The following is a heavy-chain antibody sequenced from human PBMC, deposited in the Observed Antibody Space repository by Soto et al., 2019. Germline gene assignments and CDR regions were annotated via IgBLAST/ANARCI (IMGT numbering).Heavy chain of an antibody. Sequence: SVKVSCKASGGTFSSYTISWVRQAPGQGLEWMGRIIPILGIANYAQKFQGRVTITADKSTSTAYMELSSLRSEDTAVYYCARDTYYYDSRGNWFDPWGQGTLVTVSS. CDR3: ARDTYYYDSRGNWFDP. V-gene: IGHV1-69*04. J-gene: IGHJ5*02. CDR2: IIPILGIA. D-gene: IGHD3-22*01. CDR1: GGTFSSYT.